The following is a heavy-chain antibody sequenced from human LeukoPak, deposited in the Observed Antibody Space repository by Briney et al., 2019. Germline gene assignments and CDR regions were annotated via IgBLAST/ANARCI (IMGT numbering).Heavy chain of an antibody. D-gene: IGHD2-15*01. CDR3: AAYYCSGGDCYRNFDY. CDR1: GFTFSNYA. V-gene: IGHV3-23*01. Sequence: GGSLRLSCAASGFTFSNYAVSWVRQAPGKGLEWVLTISTGGSATYYADSVKGRFTISRDNSKNTLYLQINSLRVEDTAVYYCAAYYCSGGDCYRNFDYWGQGTLVTVSS. J-gene: IGHJ4*02. CDR2: ISTGGSAT.